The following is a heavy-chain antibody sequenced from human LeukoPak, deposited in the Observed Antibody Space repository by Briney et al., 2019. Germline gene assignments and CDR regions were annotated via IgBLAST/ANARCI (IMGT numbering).Heavy chain of an antibody. CDR3: AREVYDSSGYHFDY. V-gene: IGHV3-53*04. CDR2: IYSGGST. Sequence: GGSLRLSCAASGFTVSSNYMSWVRPAPGKGLEWGSVIYSGGSTYYADSVQGRFTISRHNSKNTLYLQMNSLRAEDTVVYYCAREVYDSSGYHFDYWGQGTLVTVSS. CDR1: GFTVSSNY. J-gene: IGHJ4*02. D-gene: IGHD3-22*01.